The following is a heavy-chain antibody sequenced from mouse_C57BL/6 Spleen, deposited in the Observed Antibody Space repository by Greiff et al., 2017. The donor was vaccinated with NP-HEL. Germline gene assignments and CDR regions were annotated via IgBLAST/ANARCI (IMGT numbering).Heavy chain of an antibody. Sequence: QVQLQQPGAELVRPGSSVKLSCKASGYTFTSYWMDWVKQRPGQGLEWIGNIHPSDNETHYNQKFKDKATLSVDKSSSTAYMQLSSLTSADSADYYCTRFGYPAWFAYWGQGTLVTVSA. CDR2: IHPSDNET. D-gene: IGHD2-2*01. V-gene: IGHV1-61*01. CDR1: GYTFTSYW. CDR3: TRFGYPAWFAY. J-gene: IGHJ3*01.